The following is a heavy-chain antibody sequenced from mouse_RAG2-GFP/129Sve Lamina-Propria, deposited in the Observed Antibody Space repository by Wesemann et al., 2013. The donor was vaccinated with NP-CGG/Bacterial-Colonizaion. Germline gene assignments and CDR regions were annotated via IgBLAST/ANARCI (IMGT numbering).Heavy chain of an antibody. CDR3: ARTGYYGLFAY. V-gene: IGHV4-1*01. CDR1: GIDFSRSW. J-gene: IGHJ3*01. D-gene: IGHD1-1*01. Sequence: EVKLLQSGGGLVQPGGSLKLSCAASGIDFSRSWMSWVRRAPGKGLEWIGEINPDSSTINYAPSLKDKFIISRDNAKNTLYLQMSKVRSEDTALYYCARTGYYGLFAYWGQGTLVTVSA. CDR2: INPDSSTI.